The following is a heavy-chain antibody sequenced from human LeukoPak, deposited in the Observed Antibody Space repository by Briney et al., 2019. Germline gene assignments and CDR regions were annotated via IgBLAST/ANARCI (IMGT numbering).Heavy chain of an antibody. Sequence: GASVKVSCTVSGYTLTELSMTWVRQAPGKGLEWRGGFDPEDGETIYAQKFQGRVTMTEDTSTDTAYMELSSLRSEDTAVYYCATSGYCSGGSCYSTLGYWGQGTLVTVSS. CDR1: GYTLTELS. D-gene: IGHD2-15*01. J-gene: IGHJ4*02. V-gene: IGHV1-24*01. CDR3: ATSGYCSGGSCYSTLGY. CDR2: FDPEDGET.